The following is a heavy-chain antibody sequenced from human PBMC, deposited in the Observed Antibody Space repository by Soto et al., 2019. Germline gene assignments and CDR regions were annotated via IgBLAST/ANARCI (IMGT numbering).Heavy chain of an antibody. CDR2: IIPIFGTA. Sequence: ASVKVSCKASGGTFSSYAISWVRQAPGQGLEWMGGIIPIFGTANYAQKFQGRVTITADESTSTAYMELSSLRSEDTAVYYCARDLRVLYYYDSSGPLDAFDIWGQGTMVTVSS. D-gene: IGHD3-22*01. J-gene: IGHJ3*02. V-gene: IGHV1-69*13. CDR1: GGTFSSYA. CDR3: ARDLRVLYYYDSSGPLDAFDI.